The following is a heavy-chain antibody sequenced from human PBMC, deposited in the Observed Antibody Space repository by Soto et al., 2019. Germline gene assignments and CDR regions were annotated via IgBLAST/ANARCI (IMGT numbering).Heavy chain of an antibody. Sequence: GGSLRLSCAASGFTFSSYWMSWVRQAPGKGLEWVANIKQDGSEKYYVDSVKGRFTISRDNAKNSLYLQMNSLRAEDTAVYYFARGTALLRYFDWLFSSDAFDIWGQGAMVTVSS. CDR3: ARGTALLRYFDWLFSSDAFDI. V-gene: IGHV3-7*01. CDR2: IKQDGSEK. J-gene: IGHJ3*02. D-gene: IGHD3-9*01. CDR1: GFTFSSYW.